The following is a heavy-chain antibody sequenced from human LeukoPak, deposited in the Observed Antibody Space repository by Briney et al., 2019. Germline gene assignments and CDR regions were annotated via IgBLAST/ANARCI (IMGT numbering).Heavy chain of an antibody. CDR2: ISTYNGNT. D-gene: IGHD3-10*01. Sequence: ASVKVSCKASGCTFTSYGISWVRQAPGQGLEWMGWISTYNGNTNYAQKVQGRVTMTTDTSTSTAYMELRSLRSDDTAVYYCAILLSPFRGVSYYYYYMDVWGQGTTVTVSS. CDR1: GCTFTSYG. CDR3: AILLSPFRGVSYYYYYMDV. V-gene: IGHV1-18*01. J-gene: IGHJ6*03.